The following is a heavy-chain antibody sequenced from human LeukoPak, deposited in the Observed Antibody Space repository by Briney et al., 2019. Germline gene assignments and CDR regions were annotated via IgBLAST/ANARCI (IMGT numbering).Heavy chain of an antibody. V-gene: IGHV3-15*01. CDR1: GFTFSYAW. J-gene: IGHJ4*02. Sequence: PGGSLRLSCAASGFTFSYAWMSWVRQAPGKGLEWVARIKSKTDGGTTDYAAPVKGRLTISRDDSKNTLYLQMNSLKIEDTAVYYCAWHHSDYWGQGTLVTVPS. CDR2: IKSKTDGGTT. CDR3: AWHHSDY.